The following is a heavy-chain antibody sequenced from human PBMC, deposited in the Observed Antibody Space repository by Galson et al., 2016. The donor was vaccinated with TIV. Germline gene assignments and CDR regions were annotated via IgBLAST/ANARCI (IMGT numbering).Heavy chain of an antibody. V-gene: IGHV3-48*03. J-gene: IGHJ3*02. Sequence: SLRLSCAVSGSTFSTYDMNWVRQAPGKGLEWLSYIPNSGLTIYYADSVKGRFTISRDNAKNSLYLQMNSLRAEDSAVYYCARGYDFWPTYRGIADDAFDIWGQVTMVTVSS. CDR1: GSTFSTYD. CDR3: ARGYDFWPTYRGIADDAFDI. D-gene: IGHD3-3*01. CDR2: IPNSGLTI.